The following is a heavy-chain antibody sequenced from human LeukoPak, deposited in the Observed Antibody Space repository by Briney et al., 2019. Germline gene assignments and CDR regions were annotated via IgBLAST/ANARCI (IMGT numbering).Heavy chain of an antibody. CDR3: AKGSSMRGGSCYH. CDR1: GFTFSSYA. V-gene: IGHV3-23*01. D-gene: IGHD2-15*01. J-gene: IGHJ5*02. CDR2: ISGSGGST. Sequence: GGSLRLSCAASGFTFSSYAMSWVRQAPGKGLEWVSAISGSGGSTYYAASVKGRFTISRDNSKNTLYLQMNSLRAEDTAVYYCAKGSSMRGGSCYHWGQGTLVTVSS.